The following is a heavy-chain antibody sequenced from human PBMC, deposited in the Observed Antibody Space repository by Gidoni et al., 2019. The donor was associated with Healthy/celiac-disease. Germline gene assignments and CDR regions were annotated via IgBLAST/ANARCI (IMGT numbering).Heavy chain of an antibody. J-gene: IGHJ5*02. D-gene: IGHD2-21*01. CDR2: FEPEDGEP. CDR1: GYTLTEIS. Sequence: QVQLVQSGAEGKKPGDSVQVSCKVYGYTLTEISMHGVRQAPGKGLVWRGGFEPEDGEPIYAQKFPGRVTMTADTSTDPAYMALSSLRSEDTAVYYCATSHCGGDCLMGVGWFDPWGQGTLVTVSS. V-gene: IGHV1-24*01. CDR3: ATSHCGGDCLMGVGWFDP.